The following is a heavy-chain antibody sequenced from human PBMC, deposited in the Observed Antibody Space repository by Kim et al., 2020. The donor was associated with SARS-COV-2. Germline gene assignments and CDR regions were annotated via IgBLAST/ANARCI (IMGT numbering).Heavy chain of an antibody. Sequence: DLLKGRFTISRDTAKNPLYQQMSRRRAEDTAVYYCARDRSGSYNWFDPWGQGTLVTVSS. V-gene: IGHV3-7*01. J-gene: IGHJ5*02. D-gene: IGHD1-26*01. CDR3: ARDRSGSYNWFDP.